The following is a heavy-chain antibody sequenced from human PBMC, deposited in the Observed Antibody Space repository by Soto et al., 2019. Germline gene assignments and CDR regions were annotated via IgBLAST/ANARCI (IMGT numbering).Heavy chain of an antibody. J-gene: IGHJ4*02. V-gene: IGHV4-61*01. CDR1: GGSVGGGSYY. CDR3: ARDPFDWPDY. Sequence: QVQLQESGPGLVKPSETLSLTCIVSGGSVGGGSYYWSWIRQPPGKGLEWIGYISYNGSTSYNPSLKSRITISVVTSKNQFSLKLSSVTTADTAVYYCARDPFDWPDYWGRGTLVTVSS. D-gene: IGHD3-9*01. CDR2: ISYNGST.